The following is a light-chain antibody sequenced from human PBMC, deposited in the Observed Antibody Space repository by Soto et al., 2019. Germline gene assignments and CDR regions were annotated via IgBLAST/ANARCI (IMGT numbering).Light chain of an antibody. CDR2: KAS. CDR1: QSISTS. Sequence: DIQMTQSPSTLSAYVEDRVTITCRASQSISTSLAWYQQKPGKAPKVLIYKASTLQSGVPSRFSGSGSGTEFTLTISSLQPDDFATYYCLQYNTYPLTFGGGTKVEIK. CDR3: LQYNTYPLT. V-gene: IGKV1-5*03. J-gene: IGKJ4*01.